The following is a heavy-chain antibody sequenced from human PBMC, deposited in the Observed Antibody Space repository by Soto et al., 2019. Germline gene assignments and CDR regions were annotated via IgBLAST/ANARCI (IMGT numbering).Heavy chain of an antibody. Sequence: GASVKVSCEASGYTFTSYGISWVRQAPGQGLEWMGWISAYNGNTNYAQKLQGRVTMTTDTSTSTAYMELRSLRSDDTAVYYCARDHSSITIFGVAPKSDAFDIWGQGTMVTVSS. J-gene: IGHJ3*02. CDR1: GYTFTSYG. V-gene: IGHV1-18*01. D-gene: IGHD3-3*01. CDR3: ARDHSSITIFGVAPKSDAFDI. CDR2: ISAYNGNT.